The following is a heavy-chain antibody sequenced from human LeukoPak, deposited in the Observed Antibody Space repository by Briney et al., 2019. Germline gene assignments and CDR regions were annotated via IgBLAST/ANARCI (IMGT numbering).Heavy chain of an antibody. CDR3: ARGLAFDL. D-gene: IGHD3-16*01. V-gene: IGHV3-48*02. CDR1: GFTFNTYS. CDR2: ISGGSVTI. J-gene: IGHJ3*01. Sequence: GRSLRLSCAASGFTFNTYSMNWVRQAPGKGVEWVSYISGGSVTIYYADSVKGRFTITRDNAENSLFLQMNSLRDEDTAVYYCARGLAFDLWGQGTVVTVSS.